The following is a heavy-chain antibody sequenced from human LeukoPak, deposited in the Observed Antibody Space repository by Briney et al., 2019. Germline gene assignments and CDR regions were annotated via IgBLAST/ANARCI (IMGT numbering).Heavy chain of an antibody. D-gene: IGHD3-22*01. V-gene: IGHV3-23*01. CDR3: AKILSGYYALYSFDY. J-gene: IGHJ4*02. Sequence: PGGSLRLSCAASGFTFSSYAMTWVRQAPGKGLEWVSAISGSGGSTYYADSVKGRFTISRDNSKNTLYLQMNSLRAEDTAVYYCAKILSGYYALYSFDYWGQGTLVTVSS. CDR2: ISGSGGST. CDR1: GFTFSSYA.